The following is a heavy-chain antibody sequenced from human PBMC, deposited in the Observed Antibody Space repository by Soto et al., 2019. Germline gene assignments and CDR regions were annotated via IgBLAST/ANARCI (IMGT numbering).Heavy chain of an antibody. J-gene: IGHJ3*02. CDR2: ISAYNGNT. Sequence: ASVKVSCKASGYTFTSYGISWVRQAPGQGLEWMGWISAYNGNTNYAQKLQGRVTMTTDTSTNTAYMELRSLRSDDTAVYYCARDGYCSSTSCYFPYAFDIWGQGTMVTVSS. D-gene: IGHD2-2*01. CDR3: ARDGYCSSTSCYFPYAFDI. V-gene: IGHV1-18*01. CDR1: GYTFTSYG.